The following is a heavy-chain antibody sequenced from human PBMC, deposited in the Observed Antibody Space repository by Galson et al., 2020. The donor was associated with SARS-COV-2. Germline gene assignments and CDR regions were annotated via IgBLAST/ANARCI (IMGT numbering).Heavy chain of an antibody. CDR1: GFTFSSYW. Sequence: GESLKISCAASGFTFSSYWMSWVRQAPEKGLEWVANIKQDGSEKYYVDSVKGRFTISRDNAKNSLYLQMNSLRAEDTAVYYCARASVYYYGSGSSPGGGWYYYYGMDVWGQGTTVTVSS. D-gene: IGHD3-10*01. J-gene: IGHJ6*02. CDR3: ARASVYYYGSGSSPGGGWYYYYGMDV. CDR2: IKQDGSEK. V-gene: IGHV3-7*01.